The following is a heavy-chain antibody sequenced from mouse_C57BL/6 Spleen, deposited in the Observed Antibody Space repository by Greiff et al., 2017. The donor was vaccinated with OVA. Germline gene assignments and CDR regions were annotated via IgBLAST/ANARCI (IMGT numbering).Heavy chain of an antibody. CDR2: IDPSDSYT. V-gene: IGHV1-59*01. D-gene: IGHD3-3*01. CDR1: GYTFTSYW. J-gene: IGHJ4*01. Sequence: QVQLQQPGAELVRPGTSVKLSCKASGYTFTSYWMHWVKQRPGQGLEWIGVIDPSDSYTNYNQKFKGKATLTVDTSSSTAYMQLSSLTSEDSAVYYCAKGRGQAMDYWGQGTSVTVSS. CDR3: AKGRGQAMDY.